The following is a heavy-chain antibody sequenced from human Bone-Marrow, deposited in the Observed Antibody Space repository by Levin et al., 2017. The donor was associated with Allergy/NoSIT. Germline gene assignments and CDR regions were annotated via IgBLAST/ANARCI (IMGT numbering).Heavy chain of an antibody. V-gene: IGHV3-66*01. CDR1: GFTVSSNY. CDR2: IYSGGST. J-gene: IGHJ3*02. CDR3: ATDRAYCSNTTCYLPDAFDI. Sequence: GESLISCVASGFTVSSNYMNWVHQAPGKGLEWVSVIYSGGSTYYADSVKGRFTISRDNSKNTLYLQMSSLRAEDTAVYYCATDRAYCSNTTCYLPDAFDIWGQGTMVTVSS. D-gene: IGHD2-2*01.